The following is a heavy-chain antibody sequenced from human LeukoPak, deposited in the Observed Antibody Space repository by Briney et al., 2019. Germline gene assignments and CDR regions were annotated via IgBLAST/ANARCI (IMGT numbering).Heavy chain of an antibody. V-gene: IGHV4-39*07. D-gene: IGHD2-2*03. J-gene: IGHJ4*02. CDR3: ARDGYLAVDY. CDR1: GGSISSSTYY. CDR2: IYYSGNT. Sequence: PSETLSLTCTVSGGSISSSTYYWGWIRQPPGKGLEWIGNIYYSGNTYYNPSLKSRVAISVDTSKNQFSLELSSVTAADTAVYYCARDGYLAVDYWGQGTLVTVSS.